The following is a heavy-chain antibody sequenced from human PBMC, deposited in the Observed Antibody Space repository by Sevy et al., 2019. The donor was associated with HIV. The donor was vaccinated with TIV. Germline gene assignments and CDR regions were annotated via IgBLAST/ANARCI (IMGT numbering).Heavy chain of an antibody. CDR2: ISSSSSYI. J-gene: IGHJ3*02. CDR1: GFTFSSYS. Sequence: GGSLRLSCAASGFTFSSYSMNWVRQAPGKGLESVSSISSSSSYIYYADSVKGRFTISRDNAKNSLYLQMNSLRAEDTAVYYCARVQNYYDSSGYYYADAFDIWGQGTMVTVSS. V-gene: IGHV3-21*01. CDR3: ARVQNYYDSSGYYYADAFDI. D-gene: IGHD3-22*01.